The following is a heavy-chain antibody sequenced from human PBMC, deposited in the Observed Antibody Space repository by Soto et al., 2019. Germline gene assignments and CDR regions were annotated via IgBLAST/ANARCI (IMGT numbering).Heavy chain of an antibody. CDR1: GGSSTSSSSY. D-gene: IGHD2-8*02. CDR2: VDDSGST. V-gene: IGHV4-39*01. CDR3: ASQWSTGRSVAGGVDY. J-gene: IGHJ4*02. Sequence: QLHLQESGAGLVKPSVTLSLTCTVSGGSSTSSSSYWGGIGHSPGKEREWIANVDDSGSTYYNPSLQTRGSVSVDVSKYEFSMKLRSVTAADPAVYYCASQWSTGRSVAGGVDYWGQGELVAVSS.